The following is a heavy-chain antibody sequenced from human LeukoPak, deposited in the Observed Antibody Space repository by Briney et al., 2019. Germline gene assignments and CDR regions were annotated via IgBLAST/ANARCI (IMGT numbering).Heavy chain of an antibody. CDR1: GFTFSSYA. D-gene: IGHD2-2*01. CDR3: ARGYCSGTSCFGAFDM. V-gene: IGHV3-23*01. Sequence: PGGSLRLSCAASGFTFSSYAMSWVRQAPGKGLEWVSAISGSGGSTYYADSVKGRFTISRDNSKNTLYLQMSSLRAEDTAVYHCARGYCSGTSCFGAFDMWGQGTMVPVSS. J-gene: IGHJ3*02. CDR2: ISGSGGST.